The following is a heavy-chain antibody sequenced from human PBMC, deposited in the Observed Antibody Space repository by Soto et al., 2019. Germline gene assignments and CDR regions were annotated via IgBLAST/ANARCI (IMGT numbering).Heavy chain of an antibody. J-gene: IGHJ5*02. CDR3: SRDRSSNGWFDP. Sequence: QVQLQESGPGLVKPSQTLSLTCTVSGGSISSGGYYWSWIRQHPGKGLEWIGYIYYSGSTYYNPSLKSRVTISVDTSKNQFSLKLSSVTAADTAVYYCSRDRSSNGWFDPWGQGTLVTVSS. D-gene: IGHD6-6*01. CDR2: IYYSGST. V-gene: IGHV4-31*03. CDR1: GGSISSGGYY.